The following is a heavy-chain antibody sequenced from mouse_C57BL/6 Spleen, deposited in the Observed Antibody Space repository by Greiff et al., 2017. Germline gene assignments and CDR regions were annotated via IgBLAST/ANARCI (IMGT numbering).Heavy chain of an antibody. J-gene: IGHJ2*01. Sequence: VQLVESGPELVKPGASVKISCKASGYAFSSSWMNWVKQRPGKGLEWIGRIYPGDGDTNYNGKFKGKATVTADKSSSTAYMQLSSLTSEDSAVYFCAREGGSSLDYWGQGTTLTVSS. CDR3: AREGGSSLDY. CDR1: GYAFSSSW. V-gene: IGHV1-82*01. D-gene: IGHD1-1*01. CDR2: IYPGDGDT.